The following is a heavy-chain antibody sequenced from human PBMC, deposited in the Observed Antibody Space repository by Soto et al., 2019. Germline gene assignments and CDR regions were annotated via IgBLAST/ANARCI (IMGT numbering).Heavy chain of an antibody. J-gene: IGHJ5*02. Sequence: GGSLRLSCAASGFTFSSFAMSWVRQAPGKGLEWVSSISGSGAMTYHIESVKGRLTISRDNTYNTLDLQMNSLRAEDTATYYCAKTLKFALPAASYPLFDPWGQGTLVTVSS. V-gene: IGHV3-23*01. D-gene: IGHD2-2*01. CDR1: GFTFSSFA. CDR2: ISGSGAMT. CDR3: AKTLKFALPAASYPLFDP.